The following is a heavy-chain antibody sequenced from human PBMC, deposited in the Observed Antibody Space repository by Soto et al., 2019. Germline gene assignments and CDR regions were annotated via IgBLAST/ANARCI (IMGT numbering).Heavy chain of an antibody. Sequence: QVQLQESGPGLVQPSQTLSLTCTVSGGSISSGGYYWSWIRQHPGTGLEWIGHISYSGSTYYNTSLXRXXPISVDTSTNQFSLLVNSVTAADTAVYYCARGVLHWGQGTLVTVSS. CDR2: ISYSGST. CDR1: GGSISSGGYY. J-gene: IGHJ4*01. CDR3: ARGVLH. V-gene: IGHV4-31*03.